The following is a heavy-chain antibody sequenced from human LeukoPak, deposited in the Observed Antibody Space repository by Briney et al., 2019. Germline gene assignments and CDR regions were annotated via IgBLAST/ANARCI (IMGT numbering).Heavy chain of an antibody. CDR1: GGSIRSSY. CDR3: ARGEGNYFDY. Sequence: SETLSLTCSVSGGSIRSSYWNWIRQPAGKGLEWVGRVSSAGSTNYNPSLKSRVTMSVDTSRNQFSLKLTSVTAADAAVYYCARGEGNYFDYWGQGALVTVSS. V-gene: IGHV4-4*07. CDR2: VSSAGST. J-gene: IGHJ4*02.